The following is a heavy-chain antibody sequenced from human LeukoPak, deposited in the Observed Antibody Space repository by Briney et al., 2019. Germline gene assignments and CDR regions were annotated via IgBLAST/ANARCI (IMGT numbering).Heavy chain of an antibody. D-gene: IGHD2-2*01. V-gene: IGHV4-39*07. CDR3: ARVGGAAAFDY. CDR2: IYYSGST. J-gene: IGHJ4*02. Sequence: PSETLSLTCTVSGGSISSSSYYWGWIRQPPGKGLEWIGSIYYSGSTYYNPFLKSRVTISVDTSKNQFSLKLSSVTAADTAVYYCARVGGAAAFDYWGQGTLVTVSS. CDR1: GGSISSSSYY.